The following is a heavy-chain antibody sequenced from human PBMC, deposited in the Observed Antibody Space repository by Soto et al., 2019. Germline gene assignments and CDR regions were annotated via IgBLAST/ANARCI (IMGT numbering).Heavy chain of an antibody. CDR1: GFTFSSNS. Sequence: EVQLVESGGGLVQPGGSLRLSCAASGFTFSSNSMNWVRQAPGKGLEWISYITSSSSTIYYADSVKGRFTLSRENAQNTVYLQMNRLRDEDTAVYYCARGRVGPAYFDCWGQGTLVIVSS. CDR3: ARGRVGPAYFDC. CDR2: ITSSSSTI. V-gene: IGHV3-48*02. J-gene: IGHJ4*02. D-gene: IGHD1-26*01.